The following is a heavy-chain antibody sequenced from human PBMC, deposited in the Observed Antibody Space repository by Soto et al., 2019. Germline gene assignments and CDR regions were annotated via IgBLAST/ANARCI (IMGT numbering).Heavy chain of an antibody. J-gene: IGHJ6*02. V-gene: IGHV3-9*01. CDR3: AKAMGCTNGVCHYCMDV. D-gene: IGHD2-8*01. CDR2: ISWNSGSI. CDR1: GITISSYE. Sequence: SLRLYWASTGITISSYEMNWVRQTPRKGLEWVSYISWNSGSIGYADSVKGRFTITRDNAKNSLYLQMNSLRAEDAALYYCAKAMGCTNGVCHYCMDVWGQGTMVTVSS.